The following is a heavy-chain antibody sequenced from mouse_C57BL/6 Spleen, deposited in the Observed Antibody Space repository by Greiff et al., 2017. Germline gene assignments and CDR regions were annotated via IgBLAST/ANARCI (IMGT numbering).Heavy chain of an antibody. D-gene: IGHD4-1*01. CDR1: GFTFSDYG. CDR3: ARTGTPLFAY. V-gene: IGHV5-17*01. J-gene: IGHJ3*01. Sequence: EVKLVESGGGLVKPGGSLKLSCAASGFTFSDYGMHWVRQAPEKGLEWVAYISSGSSTIYYADTVKGRFTISRDNAKNTLFLQMTSLRSEDTAMYYCARTGTPLFAYWGQGTLVTVSA. CDR2: ISSGSSTI.